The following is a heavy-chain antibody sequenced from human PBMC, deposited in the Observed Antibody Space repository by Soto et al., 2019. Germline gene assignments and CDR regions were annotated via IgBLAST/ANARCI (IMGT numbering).Heavy chain of an antibody. CDR3: ARVIGGIRSSLFSGGLAV. V-gene: IGHV6-1*01. J-gene: IGHJ6*02. CDR1: GDSVSSNSAA. D-gene: IGHD6-6*01. Sequence: PSQTLSLTCAISGDSVSSNSAAWNWIRQSPSRGLEWLGRTYYRSNWYNDYAVSVKSRITINPDTSKNQFSLQLNSVTPEDTAVYYCARVIGGIRSSLFSGGLAVWGQGTTVTVSS. CDR2: TYYRSNWYN.